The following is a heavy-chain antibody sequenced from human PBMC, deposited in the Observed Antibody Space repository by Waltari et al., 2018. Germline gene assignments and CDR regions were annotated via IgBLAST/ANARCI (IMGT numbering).Heavy chain of an antibody. J-gene: IGHJ4*02. CDR1: GFTFSSYA. CDR3: AREDTAMVLLDY. D-gene: IGHD5-18*01. CDR2: ISYDGSNK. V-gene: IGHV3-30*01. Sequence: QVQLVESGGGVVQPGRSLRLSCAASGFTFSSYAMQWVRQAPGKGLEWVAVISYDGSNKYYADSVKGRFTVSRDNSKNTLYLQMNSLRAEDTAVYYCAREDTAMVLLDYWGQGTLVTVSS.